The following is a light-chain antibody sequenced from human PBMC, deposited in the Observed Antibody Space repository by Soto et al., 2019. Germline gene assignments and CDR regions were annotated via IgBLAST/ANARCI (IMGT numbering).Light chain of an antibody. CDR2: AAS. CDR3: QQSYGTPLT. Sequence: DMEMTQSPSSLSASVGDRVTITCRAGQSISNYLNWYQHKPGKVPKILIYAASSLQSGVPTRFSGSGSGTDFTLTINSLQPEDFATYYCQQSYGTPLTFGGGTKIEIK. CDR1: QSISNY. V-gene: IGKV1-39*01. J-gene: IGKJ4*01.